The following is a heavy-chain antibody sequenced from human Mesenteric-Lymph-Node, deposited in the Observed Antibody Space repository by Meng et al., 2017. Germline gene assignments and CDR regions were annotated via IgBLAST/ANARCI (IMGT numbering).Heavy chain of an antibody. J-gene: IGHJ2*01. CDR1: GCTFSSYW. D-gene: IGHD6-19*01. V-gene: IGHV3-74*01. CDR3: ARSPYSYSSGWWRSDWYFDL. Sequence: EVQLVESGGGLVQPGGSLRLSCAASGCTFSSYWMHWVRQAPGKGLVWVSRINSDGSSTSYADSVKGRFTISRDNAKNTLYLQMNSLRAEDTAVYFCARSPYSYSSGWWRSDWYFDLWGRGTLVTVSS. CDR2: INSDGSST.